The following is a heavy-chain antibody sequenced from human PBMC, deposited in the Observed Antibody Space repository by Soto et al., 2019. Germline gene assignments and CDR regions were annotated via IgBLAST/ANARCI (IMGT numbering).Heavy chain of an antibody. CDR3: ATSGSGYGDYYWWFDP. Sequence: QVQLVQSGAEVKKPGSSVKVSCKASGGTFSSYAISWVRQAPGQGLEWMGGIIPIFGTANYAQKFQGRVTITADESTRTAYMELSSLRSEDTAVYYCATSGSGYGDYYWWFDPWGQGTLVTVSS. J-gene: IGHJ5*02. CDR2: IIPIFGTA. CDR1: GGTFSSYA. V-gene: IGHV1-69*12. D-gene: IGHD4-17*01.